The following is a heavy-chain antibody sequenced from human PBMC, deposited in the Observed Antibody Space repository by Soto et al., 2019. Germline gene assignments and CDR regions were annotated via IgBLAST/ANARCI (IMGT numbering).Heavy chain of an antibody. CDR3: AIDVIQAVTFDS. CDR1: GFTFSDFA. D-gene: IGHD4-17*01. CDR2: VSGNGDIT. J-gene: IGHJ4*01. V-gene: IGHV3-23*01. Sequence: EVQLSESGGGLAQPGGSLRLSCEGSGFTFSDFAISWVRQAPGKGLEWVSVVSGNGDITRYADSVKGRFATSRDNSKNTMFLQMNSLTAEDTAIYYCAIDVIQAVTFDSWGRGTLVTVSS.